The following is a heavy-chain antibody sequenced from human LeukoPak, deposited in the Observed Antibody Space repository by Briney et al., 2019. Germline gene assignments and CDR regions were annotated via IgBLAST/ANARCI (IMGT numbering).Heavy chain of an antibody. CDR2: INHSGST. D-gene: IGHD4-23*01. J-gene: IGHJ4*02. CDR1: GGSLSGYY. Sequence: PSETLSLTCAVYGGSLSGYYWSWIRQPPGKGLEWIGEINHSGSTNYNPSLKSRVTISVDTSKNQFSLKLSPVTAADTAVYYCARGPDMTTVVTSWGQGTLVTVSS. CDR3: ARGPDMTTVVTS. V-gene: IGHV4-34*01.